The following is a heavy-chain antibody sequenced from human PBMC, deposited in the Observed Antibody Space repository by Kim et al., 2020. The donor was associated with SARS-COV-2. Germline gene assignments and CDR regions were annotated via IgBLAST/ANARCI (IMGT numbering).Heavy chain of an antibody. J-gene: IGHJ5*02. CDR2: SDANSDA. D-gene: IGHD5-18*01. V-gene: IGHV3-74*01. CDR1: GLNFPIDR. Sequence: ASGLNFPIDRLHWVRQAPGKGLAWVSRSDANSDAVYADSVKGRFTITRDNAKNTVLLQMNSLRAEDTAVYYCARGHTGNPNFFDLWGQGTLAT. CDR3: ARGHTGNPNFFDL.